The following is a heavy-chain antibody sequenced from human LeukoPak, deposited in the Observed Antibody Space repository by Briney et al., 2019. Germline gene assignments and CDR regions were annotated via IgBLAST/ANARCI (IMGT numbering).Heavy chain of an antibody. Sequence: SETLSLTCTASGGSISSYYWSWIRQPPGKGLEWIGYIYYSGSTNYNPSLKSRVTISVDTSKNHFSLKLSSVTAADTAVYYCARSRRRELLRTYFDYWGQGTLVTVSS. V-gene: IGHV4-59*01. CDR3: ARSRRRELLRTYFDY. J-gene: IGHJ4*02. CDR1: GGSISSYY. CDR2: IYYSGST. D-gene: IGHD1-26*01.